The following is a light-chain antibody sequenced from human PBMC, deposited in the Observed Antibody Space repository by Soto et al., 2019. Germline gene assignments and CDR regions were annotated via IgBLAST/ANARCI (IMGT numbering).Light chain of an antibody. CDR3: QQYIRWPLT. V-gene: IGKV3-15*01. CDR1: QSVSSN. J-gene: IGKJ4*01. Sequence: EIVMTQSPATLSVSPGERATLSCRAGQSVSSNLAWYQQKPGQAPSLLIYGASTRATGTPARFSGSGSGTESTLTISSLQSEDFAVYYCQQYIRWPLTFGGGTKVDIK. CDR2: GAS.